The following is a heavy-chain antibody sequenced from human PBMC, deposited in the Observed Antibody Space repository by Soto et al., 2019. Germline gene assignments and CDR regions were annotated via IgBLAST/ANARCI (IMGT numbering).Heavy chain of an antibody. D-gene: IGHD2-2*02. CDR1: GYTFTSYG. CDR2: ISACNGNT. CDR3: ARAPPLTHTGMGYYCGMDV. Sequence: QVQLVQSGAEVKKPGASVKVSCKDSGYTFTSYGISWVRQAPGQALEWMGWISACNGNTNYAQKLQGRVTMTTDTSTSTSYMELRSLRADDTAVYYSARAPPLTHTGMGYYCGMDVWGQGTTVTVSS. J-gene: IGHJ6*02. V-gene: IGHV1-18*04.